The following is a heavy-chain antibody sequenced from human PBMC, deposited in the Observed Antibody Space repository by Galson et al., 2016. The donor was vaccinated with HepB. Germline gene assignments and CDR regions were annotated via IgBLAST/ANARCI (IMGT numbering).Heavy chain of an antibody. D-gene: IGHD1-26*01. CDR2: ISYDGNKR. CDR3: AGLLKLGGVGAPIYRDF. Sequence: SLRLSCAASGFTFNIFAMHWVRQAPGKGLQWVALISYDGNKRYSADSVKGRFTISRDNSKNTVDLQMNSLTAEDTGVYYCAGLLKLGGVGAPIYRDFWGQGTLVTVSS. V-gene: IGHV3-30*04. J-gene: IGHJ4*02. CDR1: GFTFNIFA.